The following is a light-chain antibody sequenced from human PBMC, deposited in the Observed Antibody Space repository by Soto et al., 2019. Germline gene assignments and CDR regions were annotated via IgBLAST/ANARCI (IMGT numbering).Light chain of an antibody. CDR2: DAS. V-gene: IGKV1-5*01. CDR1: QSITIW. Sequence: DIQMTQSPSTLSASVGDRVTITCRASQSITIWLAWYQQKPGKAPKLLIFDASNLESGVPSRFSGSGSGTECTLTISSLQPDDFAPYYCQHDNCFAWTFGQGTKVDIK. CDR3: QHDNCFAWT. J-gene: IGKJ1*01.